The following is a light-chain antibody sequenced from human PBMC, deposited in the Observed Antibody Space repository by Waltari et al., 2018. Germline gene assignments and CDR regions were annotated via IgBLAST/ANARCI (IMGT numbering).Light chain of an antibody. CDR1: QSISTW. Sequence: DIQMTQSPSTLSASVGDRVTITCRASQSISTWLAWYQQKPGKAPILLIYKASTLESGVPSRFSGSGSGTEFTLTISSLQPDDFATYYCQQSDSLPLTFGGGTKVEIK. V-gene: IGKV1-5*03. CDR2: KAS. CDR3: QQSDSLPLT. J-gene: IGKJ4*01.